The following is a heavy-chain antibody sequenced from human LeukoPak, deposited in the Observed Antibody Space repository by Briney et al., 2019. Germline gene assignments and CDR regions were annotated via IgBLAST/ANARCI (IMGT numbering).Heavy chain of an antibody. Sequence: SETLSLTCTVSGGSISSYYWSWIRQPPGKGLEWIGYIYYSGSTNYNPSLKSRVTMSVDTSKNQFSLKLSSVTAADTAVYYCARAGYDFWSGYRNAFDIWGQGTMVTVSS. CDR3: ARAGYDFWSGYRNAFDI. CDR2: IYYSGST. CDR1: GGSISSYY. D-gene: IGHD3-3*01. J-gene: IGHJ3*02. V-gene: IGHV4-59*12.